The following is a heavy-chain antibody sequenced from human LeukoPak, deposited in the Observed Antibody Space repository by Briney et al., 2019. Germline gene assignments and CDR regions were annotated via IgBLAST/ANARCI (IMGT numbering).Heavy chain of an antibody. CDR3: AKDQRQTYYDFWSCYYTVDY. Sequence: GGSLRVSCAASGFTFSSYAMSWVRPAPGKGLEWVSAISGSGGSTYYADSVKGRFTLSRDNCKNTLYLQMNSMRTEDTDVYSFAKDQRQTYYDFWSCYYTVDYWGQGTLVTVSS. CDR1: GFTFSSYA. J-gene: IGHJ4*02. D-gene: IGHD3-3*01. V-gene: IGHV3-23*01. CDR2: ISGSGGST.